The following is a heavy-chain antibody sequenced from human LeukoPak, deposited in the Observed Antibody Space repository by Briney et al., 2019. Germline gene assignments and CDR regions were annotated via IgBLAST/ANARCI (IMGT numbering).Heavy chain of an antibody. D-gene: IGHD3-22*01. CDR3: ARRDSSGAIDY. V-gene: IGHV4-39*01. CDR2: IYYSGST. Sequence: SETLSLTCTVSGGSISSSSYYWGWIRQPPGKGLEWIGSIYYSGSTYYNPSLKSRVTISVDTSKNQFSLKLSSVTAADPAVYYCARRDSSGAIDYWGQGTLVTVSS. CDR1: GGSISSSSYY. J-gene: IGHJ4*02.